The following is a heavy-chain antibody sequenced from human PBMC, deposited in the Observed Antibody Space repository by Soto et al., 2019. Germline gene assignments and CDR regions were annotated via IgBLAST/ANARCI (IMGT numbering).Heavy chain of an antibody. V-gene: IGHV1-2*04. J-gene: IGHJ6*02. CDR3: ARGGKXGYNPSESYYYYYGMDV. CDR1: GYTFTGCY. Sequence: AASVKVSCKASGYTFTGCYMHWVRQAPGQGLEWMGWINPNSGGTNYAQKFQGWVTMTRDTSISTAYMELSRLRSDDTAVYYCARGGKXGYNPSESYYYYYGMDVWGQGTTVTVSS. CDR2: INPNSGGT. D-gene: IGHD5-12*01.